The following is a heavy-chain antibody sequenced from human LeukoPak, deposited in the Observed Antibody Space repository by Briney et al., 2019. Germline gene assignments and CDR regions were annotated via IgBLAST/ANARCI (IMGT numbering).Heavy chain of an antibody. V-gene: IGHV4-4*02. Sequence: SETLSLTCAVSGCSISSSNWWRCVRQPPGKGLEWIGEIYHSGSTNYNPSLKSRVTISVDKSKNQFSLKLSSVTAADTAVYYCARDGVEYCSGGSCFSSLALGMDVWGHGTTVTVSS. CDR1: GCSISSSNW. J-gene: IGHJ6*02. CDR2: IYHSGST. D-gene: IGHD2-15*01. CDR3: ARDGVEYCSGGSCFSSLALGMDV.